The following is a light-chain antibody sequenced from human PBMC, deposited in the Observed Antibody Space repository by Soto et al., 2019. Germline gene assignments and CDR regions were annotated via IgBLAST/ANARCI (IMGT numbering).Light chain of an antibody. Sequence: EIVLTQSPATLSLSPGEIATLSCRASQSVSSYLAWFQQKPGQAPRLLIYDASNRATGIPARFSGSGSGTDFTLTISSLEPEDFAVYYCQQHNNWPLTFGGGTKVEIK. CDR3: QQHNNWPLT. V-gene: IGKV3-11*01. CDR1: QSVSSY. J-gene: IGKJ4*01. CDR2: DAS.